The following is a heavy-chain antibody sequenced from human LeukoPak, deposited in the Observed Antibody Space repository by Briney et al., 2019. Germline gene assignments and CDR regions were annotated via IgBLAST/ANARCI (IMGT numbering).Heavy chain of an antibody. CDR2: IKQDGSEK. CDR1: GFTFSSYW. V-gene: IGHV3-7*01. CDR3: AREKGQWELPPGYDY. J-gene: IGHJ4*02. Sequence: GGSLRLSCAASGFTFSSYWMSWVRQAPGKGLEWVANIKQDGSEKYYVDSVKGRFTISRDNAKNSLYLQMNSLRAEDAAVYYCAREKGQWELPPGYDYWGQGTLVTVSS. D-gene: IGHD1-26*01.